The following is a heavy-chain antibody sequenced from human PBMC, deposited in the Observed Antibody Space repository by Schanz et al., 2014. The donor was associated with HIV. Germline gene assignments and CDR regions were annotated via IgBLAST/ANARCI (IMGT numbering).Heavy chain of an antibody. CDR1: GFSLGDYY. V-gene: IGHV3-11*01. J-gene: IGHJ5*01. Sequence: PGGSLRLSCAASGFSLGDYYMSWTRQAPGKGLEWISYITNSGNRMNYADSVKGRFTTSRDNAKNSLYLQMNTLRADDTAVYYCARDKSNLGMDSWGQGTLVTVSS. CDR3: ARDKSNLGMDS. CDR2: ITNSGNRM.